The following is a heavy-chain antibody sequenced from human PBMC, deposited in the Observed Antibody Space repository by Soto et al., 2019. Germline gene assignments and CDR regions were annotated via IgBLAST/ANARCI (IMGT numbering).Heavy chain of an antibody. V-gene: IGHV3-33*01. J-gene: IGHJ4*02. CDR3: ARVATGDYGPDY. D-gene: IGHD4-17*01. CDR1: RFTFSSYG. CDR2: IWYDGSNK. Sequence: QVQLVESGGGVVQPGRSLRLSCAASRFTFSSYGMHWVRQAPGKGLEWVAVIWYDGSNKYYADSVKGRFTISRDNSKNTLYLQMNSLRAEDTAVYYCARVATGDYGPDYWGQGTLVTVSS.